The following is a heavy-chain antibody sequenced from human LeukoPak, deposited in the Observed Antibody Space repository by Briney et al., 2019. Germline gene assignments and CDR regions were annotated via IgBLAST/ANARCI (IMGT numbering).Heavy chain of an antibody. Sequence: PGGSLRLSCAASGFTFSSYSMNWVRQAPGKGLEWVSSISSSSSYIYYADSVKGRFTISRDNAKNSLYLQMNSLRAEDTALYYCAKVYGSGSYDAFDIWGQGTMVTVSS. CDR1: GFTFSSYS. J-gene: IGHJ3*02. CDR2: ISSSSSYI. V-gene: IGHV3-21*04. D-gene: IGHD3-10*01. CDR3: AKVYGSGSYDAFDI.